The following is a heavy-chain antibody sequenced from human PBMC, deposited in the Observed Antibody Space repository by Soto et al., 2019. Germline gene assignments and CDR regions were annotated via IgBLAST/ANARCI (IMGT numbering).Heavy chain of an antibody. CDR2: IWYDGSNE. CDR1: VFIFINFG. D-gene: IGHD6-19*01. J-gene: IGHJ6*02. V-gene: IGHV3-33*01. Sequence: GGSLRLSCASSVFIFINFGMHWVRQAPGKGLEWVAVIWYDGSNEYYADSVKGRFTISKDNSKSTLYLQMNSLRAEDTAVYHCARDDIPGIAVSTYGMDVWGQGTTVTVSS. CDR3: ARDDIPGIAVSTYGMDV.